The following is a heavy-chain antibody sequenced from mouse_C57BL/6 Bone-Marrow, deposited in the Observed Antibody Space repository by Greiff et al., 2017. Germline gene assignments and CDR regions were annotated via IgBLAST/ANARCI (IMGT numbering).Heavy chain of an antibody. CDR3: ARWDDYDGGYFDY. CDR2: IYPRSGNT. CDR1: GYTFTSYG. J-gene: IGHJ2*01. V-gene: IGHV1-81*01. D-gene: IGHD2-4*01. Sequence: QVQLQESGAELARPGASVKLSCKASGYTFTSYGISWVKQRTGQGLEWIGEIYPRSGNTYYNEKFKGKATLTADKSSSTAYMELRSLTSEDSAVYFCARWDDYDGGYFDYWGQGTTRTVSS.